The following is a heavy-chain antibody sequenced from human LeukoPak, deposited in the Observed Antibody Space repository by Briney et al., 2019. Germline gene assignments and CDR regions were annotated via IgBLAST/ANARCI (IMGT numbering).Heavy chain of an antibody. Sequence: GGSLRLSCAASGFSVSDNYMTWVRQAPGKGLEWVSVIYSDGDGGRTIYGDSVKGRFTISRDSSKNTLYLQMNSLRAEDTAVYYCAKDFRIGYSAHFDYWGQGALVTVSS. CDR1: GFSVSDNY. CDR2: IYSDGDGGRT. D-gene: IGHD2-21*01. J-gene: IGHJ4*02. CDR3: AKDFRIGYSAHFDY. V-gene: IGHV3-53*01.